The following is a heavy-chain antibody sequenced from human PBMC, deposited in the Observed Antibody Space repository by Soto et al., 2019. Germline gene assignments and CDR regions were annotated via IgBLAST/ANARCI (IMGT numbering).Heavy chain of an antibody. CDR3: ARLGTYYYDSSGYYPHDAFDI. V-gene: IGHV1-46*01. D-gene: IGHD3-22*01. CDR2: INPSGGST. J-gene: IGHJ3*02. CDR1: GYTFTSYY. Sequence: ASVRVSCKASGYTFTSYYMHWVRQAPGQGLEWMGIINPSGGSTSYAQKFQGRVTMTRDTSTSTVYMELSSLRSEDTAVYYCARLGTYYYDSSGYYPHDAFDIWGQGTMVTVSS.